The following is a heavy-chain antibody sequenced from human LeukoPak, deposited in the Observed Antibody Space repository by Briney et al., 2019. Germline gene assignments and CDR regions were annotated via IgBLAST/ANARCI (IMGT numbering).Heavy chain of an antibody. Sequence: GGSLRLSCAASGFTFSNYAMSWVRQAPGKGLEWVSATSGSGDGTYSADSVKGRFTISRDNSKNTLYLQMNSLRAEDTAVYYCAKPFYSGYDSHFDYWGQGTLVTVSS. CDR2: TSGSGDGT. V-gene: IGHV3-23*01. CDR1: GFTFSNYA. D-gene: IGHD5-12*01. J-gene: IGHJ4*02. CDR3: AKPFYSGYDSHFDY.